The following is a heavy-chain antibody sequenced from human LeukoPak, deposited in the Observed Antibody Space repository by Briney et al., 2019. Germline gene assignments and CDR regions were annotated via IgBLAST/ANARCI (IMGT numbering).Heavy chain of an antibody. CDR2: IYNSGST. CDR3: ARDKGPYWYFDL. CDR1: DGSISSYY. V-gene: IGHV4-59*01. Sequence: SETLSLTCTVSDGSISSYYWNWLRQPPGKGLEWIGNIYNSGSTDDNPSLKSRVTISVNLSKNQISLKLTSVPAADTAVYYCARDKGPYWYFDLWGRGTLVTVSS. J-gene: IGHJ2*01.